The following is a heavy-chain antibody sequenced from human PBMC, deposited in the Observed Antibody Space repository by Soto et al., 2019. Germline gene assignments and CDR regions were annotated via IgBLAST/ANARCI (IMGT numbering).Heavy chain of an antibody. CDR3: ARSGSYYPARNWFGP. Sequence: QLVQSGVEMKNPGASVKVSCKASGYTFTSYGISWVRQAPGQGLEWMGWISGFNDDTNHAQKVQGRVTVTKDTSTSTADMELRSLESDATAMYYCARSGSYYPARNWFGPWGQGTLVIVSS. J-gene: IGHJ5*02. V-gene: IGHV1-18*01. CDR2: ISGFNDDT. CDR1: GYTFTSYG. D-gene: IGHD3-10*01.